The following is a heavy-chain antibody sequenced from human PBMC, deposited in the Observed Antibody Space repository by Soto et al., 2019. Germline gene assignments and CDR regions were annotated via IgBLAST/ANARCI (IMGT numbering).Heavy chain of an antibody. V-gene: IGHV4-59*08. J-gene: IGHJ4*02. D-gene: IGHD2-8*01. Sequence: QVQLQESGPGLVKPSETLSLTCTVSGGSISTYYWSWIRQPPGKGLEWIGYIYYGGSANYNPSLKSRVTISLDRSTKQFSLRLNSVTAADTAVYYCTRGGHCIDGVCSAHDYWGQGTLVTVSS. CDR1: GGSISTYY. CDR3: TRGGHCIDGVCSAHDY. CDR2: IYYGGSA.